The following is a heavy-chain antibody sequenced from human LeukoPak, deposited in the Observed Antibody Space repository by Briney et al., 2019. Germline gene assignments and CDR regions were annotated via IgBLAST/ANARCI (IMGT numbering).Heavy chain of an antibody. CDR2: INPNSGGT. Sequence: ASVKVSCKASGYTFTGYYMHWVRQAPGQGLEWMGWINPNSGGTNYAQKFQGRVTMTRDTSISTAYMELSRLRSDDTAVYCCARDRGVGVLRYFDWPSGYWGQGTLVTVSS. CDR1: GYTFTGYY. J-gene: IGHJ4*02. CDR3: ARDRGVGVLRYFDWPSGY. D-gene: IGHD3-9*01. V-gene: IGHV1-2*02.